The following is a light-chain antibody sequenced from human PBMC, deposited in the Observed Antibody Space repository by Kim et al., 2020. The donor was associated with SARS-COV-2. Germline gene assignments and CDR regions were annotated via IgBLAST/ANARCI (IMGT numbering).Light chain of an antibody. J-gene: IGLJ1*01. Sequence: GGTVPLPRGSRHGDGTSGHSPYWFQQKPGQAPRALIYDANNKHAWTPARFSGSLLGGKAALTLSGAQPEDEADYYCLLSYGGSRQVFGSGTKVTVL. CDR1: HGDGTSGHS. CDR2: DAN. V-gene: IGLV7-46*01. CDR3: LLSYGGSRQV.